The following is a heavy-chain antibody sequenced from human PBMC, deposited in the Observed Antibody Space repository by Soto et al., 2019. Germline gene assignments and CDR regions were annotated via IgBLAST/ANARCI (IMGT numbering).Heavy chain of an antibody. V-gene: IGHV4-30-2*01. CDR3: ARGEHGSGNLFDD. J-gene: IGHJ4*02. CDR2: IYHSGTT. D-gene: IGHD6-19*01. Sequence: QLQLQESGSGLVKPSQTLSLTCAVSGGSISSGGYSWSWIRQQPGKGLEWICYIYHSGTTFYNPSLKSRVTISVDRSKNQFSLKLNSVTAADTAVYYCARGEHGSGNLFDDWGQGTLVTVSS. CDR1: GGSISSGGYS.